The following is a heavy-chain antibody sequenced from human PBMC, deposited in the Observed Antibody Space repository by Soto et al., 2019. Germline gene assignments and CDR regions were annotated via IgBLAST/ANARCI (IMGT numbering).Heavy chain of an antibody. CDR3: ARNNQQWLIAVPDY. CDR1: GYTFTSYA. CDR2: INAGNGNT. Sequence: ASVKVSCKASGYTFTSYAMHWVRQAPGQRLERMGWINAGNGNTKYSQKFQGRVTITRDTSASTAYMELSSLRSEDTAVYYCARNNQQWLIAVPDYWGQGALVTAPQ. V-gene: IGHV1-3*01. J-gene: IGHJ4*02. D-gene: IGHD6-19*01.